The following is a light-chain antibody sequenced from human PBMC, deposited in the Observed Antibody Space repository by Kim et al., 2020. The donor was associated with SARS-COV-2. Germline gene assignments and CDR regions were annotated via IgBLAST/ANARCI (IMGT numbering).Light chain of an antibody. CDR3: HHYGRSPPMYT. V-gene: IGKV3-20*01. CDR1: QSVISTS. J-gene: IGKJ2*01. Sequence: PGEIATLSCRASQSVISTSLAWYQQRPGQAPRLVIYGASSRATDIPDRFSGSGSGTDFTLTISRLEPEDSAMYYCHHYGRSPPMYTFGQGTKLEI. CDR2: GAS.